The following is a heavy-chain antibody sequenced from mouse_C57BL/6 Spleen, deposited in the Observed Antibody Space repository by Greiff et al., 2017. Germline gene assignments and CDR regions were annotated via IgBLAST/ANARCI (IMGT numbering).Heavy chain of an antibody. CDR2: IDPSDSYT. D-gene: IGHD1-1*01. CDR1: GYTFTSYW. J-gene: IGHJ3*01. Sequence: VQLQQSGAELVMPGASVKLSCKASGYTFTSYWMHWVKQRPGQGLEWIGEIDPSDSYTNYNQKFKGKSTLTVDKSSSTAYMQLSSLTSEDSAVYYCAVTTVVPYWGQGTLVTVSA. CDR3: AVTTVVPY. V-gene: IGHV1-69*01.